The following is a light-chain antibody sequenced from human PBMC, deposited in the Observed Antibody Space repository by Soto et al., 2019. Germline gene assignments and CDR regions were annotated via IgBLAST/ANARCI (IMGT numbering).Light chain of an antibody. V-gene: IGKV4-1*01. CDR2: WAS. Sequence: DIVMTQSPDSLAVFLGERATINCKSRQSVLYSSNNKNYLAWYQQKPGQPPNLLIYWASTRESGVPDRFSGSGSGTNFTLTISSLQAEDVAVYYCQQYYNTPWTFGQGTKVEIK. CDR3: QQYYNTPWT. J-gene: IGKJ1*01. CDR1: QSVLYSSNNKNY.